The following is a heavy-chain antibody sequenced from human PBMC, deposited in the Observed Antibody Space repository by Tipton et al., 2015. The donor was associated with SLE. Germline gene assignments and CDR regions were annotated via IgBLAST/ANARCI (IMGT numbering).Heavy chain of an antibody. D-gene: IGHD3-10*01. CDR1: GFTVSSNY. Sequence: SLRLSCAASGFTVSSNYMSWVRQAPGKGLEWVSVIYSGGSTYYADSVKGRFTISRDNSKNTLYLQMNSLRAEDTAVYYCERDRFYDSGFDIWGQGTMVTVSS. CDR2: IYSGGST. CDR3: ERDRFYDSGFDI. V-gene: IGHV3-53*01. J-gene: IGHJ3*02.